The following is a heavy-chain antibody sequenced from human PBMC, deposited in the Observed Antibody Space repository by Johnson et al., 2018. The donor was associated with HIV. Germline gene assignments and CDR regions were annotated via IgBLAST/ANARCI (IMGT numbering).Heavy chain of an antibody. CDR2: ISYDGSNK. CDR3: AKGFLELDDACDI. Sequence: QVQLVESGGGVVQPGRSLRLSCAASGFTFSSYGMHWVRQAPGKGLEWVAVISYDGSNKYYADSVKGRFTISRDNSKNTLYLQMNSLRAEDTAVYYCAKGFLELDDACDIWGQVTMVTVSS. V-gene: IGHV3-30*18. D-gene: IGHD1-1*01. J-gene: IGHJ3*02. CDR1: GFTFSSYG.